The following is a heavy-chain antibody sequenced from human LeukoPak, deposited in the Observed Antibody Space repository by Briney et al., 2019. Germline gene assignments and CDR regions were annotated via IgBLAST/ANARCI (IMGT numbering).Heavy chain of an antibody. D-gene: IGHD2-2*01. CDR3: ARQGIVVPAAVDY. CDR2: IYHSGST. J-gene: IGHJ4*02. Sequence: PSETQSLTCAVSGYSISSGYYWGWIRQPPGKGLEWIGSIYHSGSTYYNPSLKSRVTISVDTSKNQFSLKLSSVTAADTAVYYCARQGIVVPAAVDYWGQGTLVTVSS. CDR1: GYSISSGYY. V-gene: IGHV4-38-2*01.